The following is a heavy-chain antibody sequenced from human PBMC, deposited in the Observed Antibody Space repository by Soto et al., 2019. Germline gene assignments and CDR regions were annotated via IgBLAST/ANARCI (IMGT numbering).Heavy chain of an antibody. Sequence: GGSLRLSCAASGFTFSSYAMSWVRQAPGKGLEWVSAISGSGGSTYYADSVKGRFTISRDNSKNTLYLQMNSLRAEDTAIYYCAKAPDALFGELPIYYFDYWGQGTLVTVSS. D-gene: IGHD3-10*01. CDR1: GFTFSSYA. J-gene: IGHJ4*02. CDR3: AKAPDALFGELPIYYFDY. V-gene: IGHV3-23*01. CDR2: ISGSGGST.